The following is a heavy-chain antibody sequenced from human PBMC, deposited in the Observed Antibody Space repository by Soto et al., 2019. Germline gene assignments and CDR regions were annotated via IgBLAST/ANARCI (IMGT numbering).Heavy chain of an antibody. J-gene: IGHJ4*02. CDR2: IYLSGGT. V-gene: IGHV4-4*02. CDR1: NDSISSDNW. Sequence: SETLSLTCAVSNDSISSDNWWSWVRQSPGRGLEWIGEIYLSGGTNITPSLKSRVTISIDKSKNEFSLKLTSVTSADTAIYYCARAHSSDWHQYYFDSWGQGILVTVSS. D-gene: IGHD6-19*01. CDR3: ARAHSSDWHQYYFDS.